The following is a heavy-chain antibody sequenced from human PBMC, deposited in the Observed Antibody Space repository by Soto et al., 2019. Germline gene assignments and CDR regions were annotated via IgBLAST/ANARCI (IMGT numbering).Heavy chain of an antibody. V-gene: IGHV2-26*01. Sequence: QVTLKESGPVLVKPTETLTLTCTVSGFSLSNARMGVSWIRQPPGKALEWLAHIFSNDEKSYSTSLKSRLTISKDTAKSQMVLTMTNMDPVDTATYYCERITIYCDYVVYYFAYWGQGTLVTVS. J-gene: IGHJ4*02. CDR1: GFSLSNARMG. CDR3: ERITIYCDYVVYYFAY. D-gene: IGHD4-17*01. CDR2: IFSNDEK.